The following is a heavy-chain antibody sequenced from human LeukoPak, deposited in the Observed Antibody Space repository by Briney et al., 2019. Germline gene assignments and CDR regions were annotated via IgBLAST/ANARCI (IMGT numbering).Heavy chain of an antibody. CDR3: ARGFGELLYPLSKKEFDY. Sequence: PGGSLRLSCAASGFTFSSYAMHWVRQAPGKGLEWVAVISYDGSNKYYADSVKGRFTISRDNSKNTLYLQMNSLRAEDTAVYYCARGFGELLYPLSKKEFDYWGQGTLVTVSS. V-gene: IGHV3-30-3*01. D-gene: IGHD3-10*01. J-gene: IGHJ4*02. CDR2: ISYDGSNK. CDR1: GFTFSSYA.